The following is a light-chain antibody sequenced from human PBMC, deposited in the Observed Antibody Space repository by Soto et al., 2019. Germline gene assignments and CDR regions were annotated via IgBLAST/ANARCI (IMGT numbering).Light chain of an antibody. CDR3: QQYYSTPL. CDR1: QSVLYSSNNKNY. J-gene: IGKJ1*01. Sequence: DIVMTQSPDSLAVSLGERATINCKSSQSVLYSSNNKNYLAWYQQKPGQPPKLIIYWASTRESGVPDRFSGSGSGTDFTLTISSRQAEGVAVYYCQQYYSTPLFGQGTKVEI. V-gene: IGKV4-1*01. CDR2: WAS.